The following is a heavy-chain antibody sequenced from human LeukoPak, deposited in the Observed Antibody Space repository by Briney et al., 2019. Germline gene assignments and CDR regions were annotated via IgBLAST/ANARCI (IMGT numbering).Heavy chain of an antibody. V-gene: IGHV4-34*01. CDR3: ATGPGGYYFDY. J-gene: IGHJ4*02. CDR2: INQSGNT. D-gene: IGHD3-3*01. Sequence: RSSETLSLTCSVYGGSFGGYYWSWIRQSPEKGLEWIAEINQSGNTNYNPSLKSRVTISVDTPKNQFSLKVTSVVAADTAVYYCATGPGGYYFDYWGQGTLVTVSS. CDR1: GGSFGGYY.